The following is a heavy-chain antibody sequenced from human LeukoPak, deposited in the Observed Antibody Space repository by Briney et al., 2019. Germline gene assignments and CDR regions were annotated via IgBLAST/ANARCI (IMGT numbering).Heavy chain of an antibody. CDR3: ARFLAADTSSGYYYAPSYYYYGMDV. Sequence: SETLSLTCTVSGGSISSYYRSWIRQPPGKGLEWIGYIYYSGSTNYNPSLKSRVTISVDTSKNQFSLKLSSVTAADTAVYYCARFLAADTSSGYYYAPSYYYYGMDVWGQGTTVTVSS. J-gene: IGHJ6*02. D-gene: IGHD3-22*01. CDR2: IYYSGST. CDR1: GGSISSYY. V-gene: IGHV4-59*01.